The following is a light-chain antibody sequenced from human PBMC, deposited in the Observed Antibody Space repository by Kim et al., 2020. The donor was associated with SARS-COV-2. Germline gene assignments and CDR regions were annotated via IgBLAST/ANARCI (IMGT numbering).Light chain of an antibody. CDR3: QQRGNRPQIT. V-gene: IGKV3-11*01. CDR1: QSVSSS. Sequence: EIVLTQSPATLSLSPGERATLSCRASQSVSSSLPWYQQKPGQAPRLLIYDASNRATGIPARFSGSGSGTDFTLTSSNLEPEDFAVYYCQQRGNRPQITFGQGTRLEIK. CDR2: DAS. J-gene: IGKJ5*01.